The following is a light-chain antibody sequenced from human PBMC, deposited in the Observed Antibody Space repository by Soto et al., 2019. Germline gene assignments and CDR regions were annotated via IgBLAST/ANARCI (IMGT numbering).Light chain of an antibody. V-gene: IGKV3-11*01. J-gene: IGKJ2*01. CDR2: GVS. CDR1: RSVASY. Sequence: EIVLTQSPATLSLSPGETAILSCRASRSVASYLAWYQQKPGQPPRLLIYGVSNRDTGTPDRFSGSGSGTDFTLTISSLQPEDFAVYYCQQRGNWPPLTFGQGTRLEI. CDR3: QQRGNWPPLT.